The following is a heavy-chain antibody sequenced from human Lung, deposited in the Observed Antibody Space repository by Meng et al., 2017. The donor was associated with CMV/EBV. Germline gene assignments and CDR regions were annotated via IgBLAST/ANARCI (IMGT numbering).Heavy chain of an antibody. Sequence: EVQLLESGGGLVQPGGSLRLSCVASGFTFSSYAITWVRQAPGKGLEWVSATSTTGADTYYTGSVQGRFTISRDNSGNTLFLQMNSLRVEDTAVYYCARNKEPFDYWGQGALVTVSS. V-gene: IGHV3-23*01. D-gene: IGHD1/OR15-1a*01. CDR1: GFTFSSYA. CDR3: ARNKEPFDY. CDR2: TSTTGADT. J-gene: IGHJ4*02.